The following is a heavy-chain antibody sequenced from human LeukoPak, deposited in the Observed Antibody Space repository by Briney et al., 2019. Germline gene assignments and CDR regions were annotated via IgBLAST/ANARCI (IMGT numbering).Heavy chain of an antibody. J-gene: IGHJ2*01. D-gene: IGHD6-13*01. CDR1: GGSISSSSYY. CDR2: IYYSGST. Sequence: SETLSLTCTVSGGSISSSSYYWGWIRQPPGKGLEWIGSIYYSGSTYYNPSLKSRVTISVDTSKNQFSLKLSSVTAADTAVYYCARVGPAGYWYFDLWGRGTLVTVSS. V-gene: IGHV4-39*01. CDR3: ARVGPAGYWYFDL.